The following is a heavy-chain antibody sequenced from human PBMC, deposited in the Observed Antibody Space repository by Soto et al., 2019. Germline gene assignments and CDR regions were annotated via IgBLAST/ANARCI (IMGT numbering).Heavy chain of an antibody. J-gene: IGHJ4*02. CDR1: GFTFSSYG. CDR2: ISYDGSNK. D-gene: IGHD2-21*02. Sequence: GGSLRLSCAASGFTFSSYGMHWVRQAPGKGLEWVAVISYDGSNKYYADSVKGRFTISRDNSKNTLYLQMNSLRAEDTAVYYCAKGGGNSNYYFDYWGQGTLVTVSS. V-gene: IGHV3-30*18. CDR3: AKGGGNSNYYFDY.